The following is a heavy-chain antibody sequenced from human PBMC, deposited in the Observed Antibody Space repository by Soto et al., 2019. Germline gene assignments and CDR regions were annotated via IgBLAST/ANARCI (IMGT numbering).Heavy chain of an antibody. D-gene: IGHD3-16*01. V-gene: IGHV4-30-4*01. CDR3: ARVPSPFDYYYAMDV. CDR2: IFSSGTT. CDR1: GDSISSGNKY. Sequence: QVQLRESGPGLVMPSQTLSLTCTVSGDSISSGNKYWSWIRQPPGKGLEWIGYIFSSGTTYYNPSLKSRLTMLLDASQNQFSLKLNSLTDADTAVYFCARVPSPFDYYYAMDVWGQGTTVTVSS. J-gene: IGHJ6*02.